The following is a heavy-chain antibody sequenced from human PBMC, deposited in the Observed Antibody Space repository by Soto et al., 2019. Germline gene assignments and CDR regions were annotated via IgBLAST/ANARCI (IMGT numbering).Heavy chain of an antibody. CDR3: ASLGGYCCGRRCYPNYYGLDV. CDR1: GFTFRCYT. Sequence: GGSLRLSCAASGFTFRCYTMNWVRQAPGKGLEWVSSISSSSSDKNYADSVKGRFTISRDNAKNSLYLQMNSLRAEDTAVYYCASLGGYCCGRRCYPNYYGLDVWGQGNTVTVSS. CDR2: ISSSSSDK. D-gene: IGHD2-15*01. J-gene: IGHJ6*02. V-gene: IGHV3-21*01.